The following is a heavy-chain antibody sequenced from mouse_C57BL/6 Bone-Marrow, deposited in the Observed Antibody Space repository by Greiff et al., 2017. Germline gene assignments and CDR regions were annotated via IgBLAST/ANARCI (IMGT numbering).Heavy chain of an antibody. CDR3: ARLEFDGSSGDWYGDV. J-gene: IGHJ1*03. Sequence: QVQLQQSGPELVKPGASVKLSCKASGYTFTSYDINWVKQRPGQGLEWIGWLYPRDGSTTYNEKFKGKATLTVDTSSSTAYMELHSLTSEDSAVYFCARLEFDGSSGDWYGDVWGTGTTVTVSS. V-gene: IGHV1-85*01. D-gene: IGHD1-1*01. CDR2: LYPRDGST. CDR1: GYTFTSYD.